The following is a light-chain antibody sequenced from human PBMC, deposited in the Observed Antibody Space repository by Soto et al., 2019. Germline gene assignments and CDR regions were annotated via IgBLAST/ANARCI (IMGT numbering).Light chain of an antibody. Sequence: DIQMTQSPSSRSASVGDRVTITCQASQAISNYLNWYQQKPGKAPKLLIYDASNLETGVPSRFSGSGSGTDFTFTISSLQPEDIATYYCQQYDNLPLTFGGGTKVEIK. CDR2: DAS. CDR3: QQYDNLPLT. V-gene: IGKV1-33*01. J-gene: IGKJ4*01. CDR1: QAISNY.